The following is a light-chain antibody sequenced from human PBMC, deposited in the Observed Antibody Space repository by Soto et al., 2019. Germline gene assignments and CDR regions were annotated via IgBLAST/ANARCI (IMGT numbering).Light chain of an antibody. CDR2: KVS. J-gene: IGKJ1*01. CDR3: MQGTHRGT. V-gene: IGKV2-30*01. CDR1: QSLVYSDGHTY. Sequence: VVMTQSPLSLPVTLGQPASISCRASQSLVYSDGHTYLNWFQQRPGQSPRRLIYKVSNRDSGVPDRFSGSGSGTDFTLKISRLEAEDVGVYYCMQGTHRGTFGQGTKVDIK.